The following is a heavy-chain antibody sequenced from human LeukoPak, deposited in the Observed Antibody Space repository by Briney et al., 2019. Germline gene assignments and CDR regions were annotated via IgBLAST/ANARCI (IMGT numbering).Heavy chain of an antibody. Sequence: GRSLRLSCAASGFTFSSYAMHWVRQAPGKGLQWVAVISYGGSNKYYADSVKGRFTISRDNSKNTLYLQMNSLRAEDTAVYYCARGSRDGYNAYYFDYWGQGTLVTVSS. CDR2: ISYGGSNK. V-gene: IGHV3-30*01. CDR1: GFTFSSYA. CDR3: ARGSRDGYNAYYFDY. D-gene: IGHD5-24*01. J-gene: IGHJ4*02.